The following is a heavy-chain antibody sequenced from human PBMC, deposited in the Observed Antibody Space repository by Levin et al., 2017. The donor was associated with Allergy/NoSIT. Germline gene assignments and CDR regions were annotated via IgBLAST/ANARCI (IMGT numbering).Heavy chain of an antibody. CDR2: IWYDGSNK. V-gene: IGHV3-33*01. D-gene: IGHD3-22*01. Sequence: PGESLKISCAASGFTFSSYGMHWVRQAPGKGLEWVAVIWYDGSNKYYADSVKGRFTISRDNSKNTLYLQMNSLRAEDTAVYYCARDPVGIYDSSGYPFDYWGQGTLVTVSS. CDR1: GFTFSSYG. J-gene: IGHJ4*02. CDR3: ARDPVGIYDSSGYPFDY.